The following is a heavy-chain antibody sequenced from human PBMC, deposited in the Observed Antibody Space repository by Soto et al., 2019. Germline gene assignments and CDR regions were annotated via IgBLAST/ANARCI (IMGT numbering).Heavy chain of an antibody. D-gene: IGHD3-16*02. V-gene: IGHV3-15*07. CDR2: IKSKTDGGTT. CDR3: TTAFGYVWGSYRTSDFPI. CDR1: GFTFSNAW. J-gene: IGHJ4*02. Sequence: GGSLRLSCAASGFTFSNAWMNWVRQAPGKGLEWVGRIKSKTDGGTTDYAAPVKGRFTISRDDSKNTLYLQMNSLKTEDTAVYYCTTAFGYVWGSYRTSDFPIWGQGTLVTVSS.